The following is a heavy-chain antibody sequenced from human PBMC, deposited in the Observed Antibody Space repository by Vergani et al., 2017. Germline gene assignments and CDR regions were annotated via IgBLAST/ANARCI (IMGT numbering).Heavy chain of an antibody. CDR3: ARDPNTYYDFWSGYYGGNWFDP. CDR2: ISSSSSYI. D-gene: IGHD3-3*01. CDR1: GFTFSSYS. Sequence: EVQLVESGGGLVKPGGSLRLSCAASGFTFSSYSMNWVRQAPGKGLEWVSSISSSSSYIYNADSVKGRFTISRDNAKNSLYLQMNSLRAEDTAVYYCARDPNTYYDFWSGYYGGNWFDPWGQGTLVTVSS. J-gene: IGHJ5*02. V-gene: IGHV3-21*01.